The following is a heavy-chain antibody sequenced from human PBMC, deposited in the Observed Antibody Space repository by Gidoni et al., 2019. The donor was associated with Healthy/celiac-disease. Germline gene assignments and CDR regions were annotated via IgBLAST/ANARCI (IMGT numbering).Heavy chain of an antibody. J-gene: IGHJ2*01. CDR2: IYYSGST. CDR3: AREEVTTKYWYFDL. D-gene: IGHD4-17*01. V-gene: IGHV4-31*03. Sequence: QVQLQESGPGLVKPSQTLSLTCTVSGCSISSGGYYWSWIRQHPGKGLEWMGYIYYSGSTYYNPSLKSRVTISVDTSKNQFSLKLSSVTAADTAVYYCAREEVTTKYWYFDLWGRGTLVTVSS. CDR1: GCSISSGGYY.